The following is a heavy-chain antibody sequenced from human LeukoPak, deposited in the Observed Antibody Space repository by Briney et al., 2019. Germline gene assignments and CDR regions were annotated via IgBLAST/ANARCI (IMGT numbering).Heavy chain of an antibody. Sequence: GSLRLSCATSGFTFSNAWMNWARQAPGKGLEWVGRIRSNSDGGTIDYAAPVKGRFTLSRDDSKTTLYLQMNSLQTEDTAVYYCATDFYDSTWGQGTLVTVSS. CDR2: IRSNSDGGTI. D-gene: IGHD3-22*01. CDR1: GFTFSNAW. J-gene: IGHJ5*02. V-gene: IGHV3-15*07. CDR3: ATDFYDST.